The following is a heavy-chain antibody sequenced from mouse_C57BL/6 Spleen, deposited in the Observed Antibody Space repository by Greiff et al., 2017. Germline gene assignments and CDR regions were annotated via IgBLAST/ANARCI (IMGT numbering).Heavy chain of an antibody. CDR3: ARGGSTMVTAHWYFDV. V-gene: IGHV1-52*01. D-gene: IGHD2-2*01. J-gene: IGHJ1*03. Sequence: QVQLQQPGAELVRPGSSVKLSCKASGYTFTSYWMHWVKQRPIQGLEWIGNIDPSDSETHYNQKFKGKATLTVDNSSSTAYMQLSSLTSEDSAVYYCARGGSTMVTAHWYFDVWGTGTTVTVSS. CDR1: GYTFTSYW. CDR2: IDPSDSET.